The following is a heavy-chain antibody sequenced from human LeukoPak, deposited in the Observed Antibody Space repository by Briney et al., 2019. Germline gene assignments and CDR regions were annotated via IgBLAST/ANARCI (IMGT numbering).Heavy chain of an antibody. V-gene: IGHV3-48*01. J-gene: IGHJ6*03. Sequence: PGGSLRLSCAASGFTFSSHSMNWVRQAPGKGLEWVSYISSSSSTIYYADSVKGRFTISRDNAKNSLYLQMNSLRAEDTAVYYCARVTKTQYNWKWLGYYYMDVWGKGTTVTVSS. CDR3: ARVTKTQYNWKWLGYYYMDV. CDR1: GFTFSSHS. D-gene: IGHD1-20*01. CDR2: ISSSSSTI.